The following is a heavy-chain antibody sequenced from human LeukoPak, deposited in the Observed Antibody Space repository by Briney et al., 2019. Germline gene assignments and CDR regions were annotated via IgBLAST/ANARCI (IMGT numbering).Heavy chain of an antibody. CDR3: ARGHYGLDV. V-gene: IGHV3-7*01. CDR2: IKKEDGSEK. J-gene: IGHJ6*02. CDR1: GFTLTDHW. Sequence: GRSLRLSCVVSGFTLTDHWMSWVRQAPGKGLEWVAYIKKEDGSEKYYMDSVKGRFTISRDNAKNSVYLQMNSLRAEDTAVYYCARGHYGLDVWGQGTTVTVSS.